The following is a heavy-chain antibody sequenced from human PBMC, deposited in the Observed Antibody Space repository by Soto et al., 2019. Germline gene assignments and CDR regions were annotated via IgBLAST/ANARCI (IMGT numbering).Heavy chain of an antibody. V-gene: IGHV1-3*01. CDR1: GYTFTSYA. CDR2: INAGNGNT. Sequence: SVKVSCKASGYTFTSYAMHWVRQAHGQRLEWMGWINAGNGNTKYSQKFQGRVTITRDTSASTAYMELSSLRSEDTAVYYCARSIVVVTAADYWGQGTLVTVSS. CDR3: ARSIVVVTAADY. D-gene: IGHD2-21*02. J-gene: IGHJ4*02.